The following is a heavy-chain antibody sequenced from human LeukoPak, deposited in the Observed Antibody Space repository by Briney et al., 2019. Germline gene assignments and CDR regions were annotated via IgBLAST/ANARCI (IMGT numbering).Heavy chain of an antibody. Sequence: PGRSLRLSCAASGFTFSSYAMHWVRQAPGKGLEWVAVISYDGSNKYYADSVKGRFTISRDNSKNTLCLQMNSLRAEDTALYYCARDFVAAGTIFDYWGQGTLVTVSS. J-gene: IGHJ4*02. D-gene: IGHD6-13*01. CDR1: GFTFSSYA. V-gene: IGHV3-30*04. CDR2: ISYDGSNK. CDR3: ARDFVAAGTIFDY.